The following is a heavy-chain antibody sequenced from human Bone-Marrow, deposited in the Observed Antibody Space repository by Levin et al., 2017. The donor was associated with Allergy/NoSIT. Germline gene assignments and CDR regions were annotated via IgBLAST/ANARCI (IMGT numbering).Heavy chain of an antibody. CDR3: ATVYTGDYRLGAAFDL. V-gene: IGHV3-66*01. Sequence: PGGSLRLSCAGSGVTVSHTYMTWVRQPPGKGLEWVSFIYSGDTTYYSDSVKDRFTVSRDDSENTLYLQMNTLRADDTSVYYCATVYTGDYRLGAAFDLWGQGTMVVVS. CDR2: IYSGDTT. CDR1: GVTVSHTY. J-gene: IGHJ3*01. D-gene: IGHD4-17*01.